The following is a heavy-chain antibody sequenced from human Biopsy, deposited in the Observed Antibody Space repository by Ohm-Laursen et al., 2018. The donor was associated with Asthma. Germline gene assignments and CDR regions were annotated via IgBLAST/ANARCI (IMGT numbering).Heavy chain of an antibody. CDR1: GFTFSSYG. V-gene: IGHV3-30*03. J-gene: IGHJ1*01. D-gene: IGHD3-3*01. CDR2: ISYDGSNK. CDR3: ARTFHFWSPYHAEHYQL. Sequence: SLRLSCAASGFTFSSYGMHWVRQAPGKGLEWVAVISYDGSNKYYADSVKGRFTISRDNSKNTLYLQMNSLRAEDTAVHYCARTFHFWSPYHAEHYQLWGQGTLVTVSS.